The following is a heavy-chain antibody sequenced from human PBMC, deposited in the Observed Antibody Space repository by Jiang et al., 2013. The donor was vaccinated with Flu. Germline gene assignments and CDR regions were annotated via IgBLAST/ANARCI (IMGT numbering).Heavy chain of an antibody. V-gene: IGHV4-39*01. CDR3: ARHLNVFYDSLY. CDR1: GGSISSSNYY. CDR2: IFHSGSI. Sequence: GSGLVKPSETLSLTCTVSGGSISSSNYYWGWIRQPPGKGLEWIGSIFHSGSIYYNPSLKSRVTISVDTSKNQVSLRLSSVTAADTAVYYCARHLNVFYDSLYWGQGTL. J-gene: IGHJ4*02. D-gene: IGHD3-22*01.